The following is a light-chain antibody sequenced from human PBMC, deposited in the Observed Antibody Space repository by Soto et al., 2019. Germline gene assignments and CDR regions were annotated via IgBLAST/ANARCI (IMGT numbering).Light chain of an antibody. Sequence: IVLTQSPATLSAFPGDRITLSCRASQALNTKLAWYQHKPGQAPRLLIYLTSNRAAGVPPRFSARGSETDFTLTISGVQPEDFAVYYCHQRQSWPRTFGQGTKVDIK. CDR2: LTS. J-gene: IGKJ1*01. CDR3: HQRQSWPRT. V-gene: IGKV3-11*01. CDR1: QALNTK.